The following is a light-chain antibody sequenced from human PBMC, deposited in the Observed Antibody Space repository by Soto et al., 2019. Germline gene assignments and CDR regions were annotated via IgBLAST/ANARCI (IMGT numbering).Light chain of an antibody. Sequence: DIQMTQSPSTLSASVGDRVTITCRASQSISSWLAWYQQKPGKAPKLLIYKASSLESGVPSRFSGSGSWTEFTLTISSLQPDVFATYYCQQYNSYPLTFGGGTKVEIK. CDR1: QSISSW. J-gene: IGKJ4*01. V-gene: IGKV1-5*03. CDR3: QQYNSYPLT. CDR2: KAS.